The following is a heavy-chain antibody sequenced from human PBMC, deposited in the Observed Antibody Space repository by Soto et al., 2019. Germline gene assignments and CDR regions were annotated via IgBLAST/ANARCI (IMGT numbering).Heavy chain of an antibody. J-gene: IGHJ4*02. CDR2: IYNGGST. V-gene: IGHV4-30-4*01. D-gene: IGHD3-3*01. Sequence: SETLSLTCTVSGDSVSSVGFHWAWLRRPPGKGLEWIGYIYNGGSTYYRPSLESRMHMSLDATRSHYSLRLTSVTAADTAVYFCARAPVGLDTISYFDYWGQGKLVTVSS. CDR3: ARAPVGLDTISYFDY. CDR1: GDSVSSVGFH.